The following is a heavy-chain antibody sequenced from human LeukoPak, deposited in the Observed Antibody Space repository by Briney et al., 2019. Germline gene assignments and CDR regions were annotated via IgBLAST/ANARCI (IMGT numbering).Heavy chain of an antibody. CDR3: ARAPYDFWTYYYYYYMDV. D-gene: IGHD3-3*01. CDR2: IQYDGSNE. J-gene: IGHJ6*03. CDR1: RFTFSSYG. Sequence: PGGSLRLSCAASRFTFSSYGMHWVRQAPGKGLEWVAYIQYDGSNEQYADSVKGRFSISRDSSKNILYLQMNSLRAEDTAVYYCARAPYDFWTYYYYYYMDVWGKGTTVTVSS. V-gene: IGHV3-30*02.